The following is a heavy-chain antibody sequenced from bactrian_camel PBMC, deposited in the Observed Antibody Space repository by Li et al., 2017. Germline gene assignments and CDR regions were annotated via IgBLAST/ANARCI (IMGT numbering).Heavy chain of an antibody. D-gene: IGHD6*01. V-gene: IGHV3S53*01. CDR3: AAEYGGSFYEVPDVFGY. CDR2: IDSDGST. Sequence: VQLVESGGGSVQTGGSLRLSCAASGNFRMVAWFRQAPGKEREGVAAIDSDGSTSYADSVKGRFTISKDNAKNTVYLQMNSLKPEDTAVYYCAAEYGGSFYEVPDVFGYWGQGTQVTVS. CDR1: GNFRMV. J-gene: IGHJ6*01.